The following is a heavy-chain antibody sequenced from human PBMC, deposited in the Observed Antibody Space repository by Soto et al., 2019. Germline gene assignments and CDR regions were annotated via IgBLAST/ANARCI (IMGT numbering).Heavy chain of an antibody. CDR1: GFTFSDHY. V-gene: IGHV3-72*01. CDR2: IRKNVNGYSK. J-gene: IGHJ4*02. CDR3: AANSGSYAPFEY. D-gene: IGHD1-26*01. Sequence: EVQLVESGGGLVQPGGSLRLSCVSSGFTFSDHYMDWVRQAPGKGLEWVGRIRKNVNGYSKEYAASVKGRFTVSRDDSKNSLYLQMNSLKTEDTAVYYCAANSGSYAPFEYWGQGTLVTVSS.